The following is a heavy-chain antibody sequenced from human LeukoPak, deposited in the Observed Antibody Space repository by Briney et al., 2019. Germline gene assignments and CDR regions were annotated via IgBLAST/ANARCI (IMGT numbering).Heavy chain of an antibody. CDR1: GVIFNNFA. J-gene: IGHJ4*02. Sequence: GRPLRLSCAPSGVIFNNFAFHWVRQAPGKGPEWIAAVSCDGSNKYYADSVRGRLTISRDNSKNTLYLQMNSLRAEDTAVYYCARAGRADGDYHYFDYWGQGTLVTVSS. D-gene: IGHD4-17*01. CDR3: ARAGRADGDYHYFDY. CDR2: VSCDGSNK. V-gene: IGHV3-30-3*01.